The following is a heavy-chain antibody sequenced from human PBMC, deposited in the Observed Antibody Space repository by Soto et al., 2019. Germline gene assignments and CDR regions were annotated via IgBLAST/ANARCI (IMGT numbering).Heavy chain of an antibody. V-gene: IGHV3-9*01. CDR1: GFTFDDYA. D-gene: IGHD4-17*01. J-gene: IGHJ1*01. CDR3: AKGWDFGDPRGEYFQH. Sequence: EVQLVESGGGLVQPGRSLRLSCAASGFTFDDYAMHWVRQAPGKGLEWVSGISWNSGSIGYADSVKGRFTISRDNAKNSLYLQMNSLRAEDTALYYCAKGWDFGDPRGEYFQHWGQGTLVTVSS. CDR2: ISWNSGSI.